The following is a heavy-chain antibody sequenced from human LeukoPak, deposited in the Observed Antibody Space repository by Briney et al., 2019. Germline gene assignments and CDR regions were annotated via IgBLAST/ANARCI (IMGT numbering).Heavy chain of an antibody. Sequence: PGGSLRLSCAASGFTFSSYSMNWVRQAPGKGLEWVSSISSSSSYIYYADSVKGRFTISRDNAKNSLYLQMNSLRAEDTAVYYCARDVGGLETFDYWGQGTLVTVSS. D-gene: IGHD2-15*01. CDR3: ARDVGGLETFDY. CDR1: GFTFSSYS. V-gene: IGHV3-21*01. CDR2: ISSSSSYI. J-gene: IGHJ4*02.